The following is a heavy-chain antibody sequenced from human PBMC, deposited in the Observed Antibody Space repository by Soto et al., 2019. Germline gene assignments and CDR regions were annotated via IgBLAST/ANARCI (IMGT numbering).Heavy chain of an antibody. CDR3: TRGAHRYCSSTSCPPFDP. V-gene: IGHV3-49*03. CDR2: IRSKAYGGTT. Sequence: GGSLRLSCTASGFTFGDYAMSWFRQAPGKGLEWVGFIRSKAYGGTTEYAASVKGRFTISRDDSKSIAYLQMNSLKTEETAVYYCTRGAHRYCSSTSCPPFDPWGQGTLVTVS. CDR1: GFTFGDYA. D-gene: IGHD2-2*01. J-gene: IGHJ5*02.